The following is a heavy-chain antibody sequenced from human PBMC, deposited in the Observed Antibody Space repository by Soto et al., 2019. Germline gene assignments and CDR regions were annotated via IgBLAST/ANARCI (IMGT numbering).Heavy chain of an antibody. J-gene: IGHJ3*02. CDR1: GFTFSSSD. Sequence: EVQLVESGGGLVKPGGSLRLSCAASGFTFSSSDMPWVRQAPGKGLEWVSSISSPSTDIYYADSVKDRFTISRDNARNLLSLQMKSMRAGDAAVYYCRSTLATPESSRPFDIWGQGTMVNVSS. CDR3: RSTLATPESSRPFDI. CDR2: ISSPSTDI. V-gene: IGHV3-21*02. D-gene: IGHD6-6*01.